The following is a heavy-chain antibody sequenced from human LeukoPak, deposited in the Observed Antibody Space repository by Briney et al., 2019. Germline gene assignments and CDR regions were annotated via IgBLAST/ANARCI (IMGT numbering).Heavy chain of an antibody. D-gene: IGHD2-2*01. V-gene: IGHV3-23*01. CDR1: GFTFSSYA. CDR2: ISGSGGNT. Sequence: PGGSLRLSCAASGFTFSSYAMSWVRQAPGKGLEWVSGISGSGGNTYYADSVKGRFTISRDNSKNTLYLQMNSLRAEDTAVYYCAKDFEEYQLLYNWFDPWGQGTLVTVSS. CDR3: AKDFEEYQLLYNWFDP. J-gene: IGHJ5*02.